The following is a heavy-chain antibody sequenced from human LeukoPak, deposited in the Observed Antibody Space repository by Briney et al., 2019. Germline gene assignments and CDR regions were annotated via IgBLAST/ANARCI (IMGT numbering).Heavy chain of an antibody. J-gene: IGHJ4*02. Sequence: SETLSLTCTVSGGSISTYYWSWIRLPPGKGLEWIGYIYYTGATYYNPSLKSRVTISLDTFKNHFSLKLSSVTAADAAVYYCARAGYSYGTGYYFDYWGQGALVTVSS. CDR1: GGSISTYY. CDR2: IYYTGAT. D-gene: IGHD5-18*01. CDR3: ARAGYSYGTGYYFDY. V-gene: IGHV4-59*01.